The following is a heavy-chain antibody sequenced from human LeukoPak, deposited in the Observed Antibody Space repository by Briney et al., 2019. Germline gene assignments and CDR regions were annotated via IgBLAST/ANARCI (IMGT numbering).Heavy chain of an antibody. D-gene: IGHD4-11*01. J-gene: IGHJ1*01. Sequence: GGSLRLSCAASGFSFSNYWMSWVRQAPGKGLEWVAVAYGDGSSQYYADSVKGRFSISKDISKNTLSLQMNSLRAEDTAVYSCTTGGNFYYSHWGQGTLVTVSS. CDR3: TTGGNFYYSH. CDR2: AYGDGSSQ. CDR1: GFSFSNYW. V-gene: IGHV3-33*08.